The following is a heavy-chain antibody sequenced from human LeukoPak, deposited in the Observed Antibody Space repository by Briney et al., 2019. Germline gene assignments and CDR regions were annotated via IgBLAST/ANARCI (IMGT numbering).Heavy chain of an antibody. D-gene: IGHD5-18*01. J-gene: IGHJ4*02. Sequence: ASVKVSYKASGYTFTSYGISWVRQAPGQGLEWMGWISAYNGNTNYAQKLQGRVTMTTDTSTSTAYMELRSLRSDDTAVYYCARGGYSYGYPEANDYWGQGTLVTVSS. V-gene: IGHV1-18*01. CDR3: ARGGYSYGYPEANDY. CDR1: GYTFTSYG. CDR2: ISAYNGNT.